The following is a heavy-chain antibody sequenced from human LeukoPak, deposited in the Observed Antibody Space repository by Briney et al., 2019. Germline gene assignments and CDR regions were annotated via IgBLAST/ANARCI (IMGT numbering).Heavy chain of an antibody. J-gene: IGHJ3*02. V-gene: IGHV3-21*01. D-gene: IGHD1-26*01. CDR3: ARAKTYSGSYNDALDI. CDR2: ISGSSSYI. CDR1: GFTFSSYS. Sequence: GGSLRLSCAASGFTFSSYSMNWVRQAPGKGLEWVSSISGSSSYIYYVDSVKGRFTISRDNAESSLYLQMNSLRAEDTAVYYCARAKTYSGSYNDALDIWGQGTMVTVSS.